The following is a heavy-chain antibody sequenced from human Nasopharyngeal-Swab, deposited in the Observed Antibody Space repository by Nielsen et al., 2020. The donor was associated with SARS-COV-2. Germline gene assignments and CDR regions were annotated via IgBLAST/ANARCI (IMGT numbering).Heavy chain of an antibody. CDR3: ARGYTSGWYQWSRHTLDY. V-gene: IGHV3-48*02. CDR1: RFTLSSYS. D-gene: IGHD6-19*01. Sequence: GGSLRLSCAASRFTLSSYSMNWVRQAPGKGLEWVSYISSSSSTKYYADSVEGRFTISRDNAKNSLYLQMNSLRDEDTAVYYCARGYTSGWYQWSRHTLDYWGQGTLVTVSS. CDR2: ISSSSSTK. J-gene: IGHJ4*02.